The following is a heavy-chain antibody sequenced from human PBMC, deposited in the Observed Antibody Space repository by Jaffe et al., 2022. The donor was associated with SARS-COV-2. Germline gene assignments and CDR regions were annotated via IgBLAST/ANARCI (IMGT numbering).Heavy chain of an antibody. CDR2: IYYSGST. V-gene: IGHV4-30-4*01. J-gene: IGHJ4*02. CDR1: GGSISSGDYY. CDR3: ARGDFPYYYDSSGYGFDY. D-gene: IGHD3-22*01. Sequence: QVQLQESGPGLVKPSQTLSLTCTVSGGSISSGDYYWSWIRQPPGKGLEWIGYIYYSGSTYYNPSLKSRVTISVDTSKNQFSLKLSSVTAADTAVYYCARGDFPYYYDSSGYGFDYWGQGTLVTVSS.